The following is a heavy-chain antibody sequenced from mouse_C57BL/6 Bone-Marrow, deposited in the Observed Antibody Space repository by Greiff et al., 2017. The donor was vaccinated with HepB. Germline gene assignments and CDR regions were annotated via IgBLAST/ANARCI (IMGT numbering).Heavy chain of an antibody. CDR2: INPSSGYT. CDR3: AKRVFIYYDGSSYAWFAY. V-gene: IGHV1-7*01. Sequence: QVQLQQSGAELAKPGASVKLSCKASGYTFTSYWMHWVKQRPGQGLEWIGYINPSSGYTKYNQKFKDKATLTADKSSSTAYMQLSSLTYEDSAVYYCAKRVFIYYDGSSYAWFAYWGQGTLVTVSA. J-gene: IGHJ3*01. D-gene: IGHD1-1*01. CDR1: GYTFTSYW.